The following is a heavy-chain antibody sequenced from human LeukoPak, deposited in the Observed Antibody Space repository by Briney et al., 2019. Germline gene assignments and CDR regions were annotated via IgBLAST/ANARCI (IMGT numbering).Heavy chain of an antibody. CDR2: ISSSSSTI. J-gene: IGHJ4*02. D-gene: IGHD3-10*01. CDR1: GFTFSGYS. V-gene: IGHV3-48*01. CDR3: ARSYYGSGSYYPFDY. Sequence: GGSLRLSCEASGFTFSGYSMNWVRQAPGKGLEWVSYISSSSSTIYYADSVKGRFTISRDNAKNSLYLQMSSLRAEDTAVYYCARSYYGSGSYYPFDYWGQGTLVTVSS.